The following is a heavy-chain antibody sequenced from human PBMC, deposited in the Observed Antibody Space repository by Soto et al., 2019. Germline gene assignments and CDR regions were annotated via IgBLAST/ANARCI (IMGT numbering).Heavy chain of an antibody. CDR2: ISSSSSYI. CDR3: ARDVGYCSGGSCYALYAFDI. J-gene: IGHJ3*02. Sequence: EVQLVESGGGLVKPGGSLRLSCATSGFTFSSYSMNWVRQAPGKGLEWVSSISSSSSYIYYGDSVRGPFTISRDNAKNSLSLQMNSLSAEATAVYYCARDVGYCSGGSCYALYAFDIWGQGTMVTVSS. D-gene: IGHD2-15*01. CDR1: GFTFSSYS. V-gene: IGHV3-21*01.